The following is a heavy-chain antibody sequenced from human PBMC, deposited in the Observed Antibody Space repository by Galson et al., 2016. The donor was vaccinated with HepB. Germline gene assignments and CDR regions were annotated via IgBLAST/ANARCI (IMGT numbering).Heavy chain of an antibody. CDR1: GFVFSNFG. D-gene: IGHD1-1*01. CDR2: ISTRRTT. V-gene: IGHV3-23*01. CDR3: AKERLVRRIFDH. J-gene: IGHJ4*02. Sequence: SLRLSCAASGFVFSNFGLSWVRQAPGKGLKWVASISTRRTTYYSDSVQGRFTNSRDNSNNTLYLQMNGLRAEDTAVYYCAKERLVRRIFDHWGQGTLLTVSS.